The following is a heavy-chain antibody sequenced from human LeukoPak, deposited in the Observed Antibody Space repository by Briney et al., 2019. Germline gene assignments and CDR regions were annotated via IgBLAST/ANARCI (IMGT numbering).Heavy chain of an antibody. CDR1: GFTFDDYA. CDR2: ISWDSGSI. Sequence: QPGRSLRLSCAASGFTFDDYAMHWVRQAPGKGLEWVSGISWDSGSIGYADSVKGRFTISRDNAKNSLYLQMNSLGAEDTALYYCAKDDDYYDSSGPYFDYWGQGTLVTVSS. V-gene: IGHV3-9*01. D-gene: IGHD3-22*01. CDR3: AKDDDYYDSSGPYFDY. J-gene: IGHJ4*02.